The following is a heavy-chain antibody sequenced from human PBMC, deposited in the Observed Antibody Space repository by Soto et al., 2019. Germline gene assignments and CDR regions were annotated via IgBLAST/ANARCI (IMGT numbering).Heavy chain of an antibody. Sequence: GASVKVSCKVSGYTLTELSMHWVRQAPGKGLEWMGGFDPEDGETIYAQKFQGRVTMTEDTSTDTAYMELSSLRSEDTAVYYCATPVGRGSGWVDAFDIWGQGTMVTVSS. V-gene: IGHV1-24*01. CDR3: ATPVGRGSGWVDAFDI. J-gene: IGHJ3*02. CDR2: FDPEDGET. D-gene: IGHD6-19*01. CDR1: GYTLTELS.